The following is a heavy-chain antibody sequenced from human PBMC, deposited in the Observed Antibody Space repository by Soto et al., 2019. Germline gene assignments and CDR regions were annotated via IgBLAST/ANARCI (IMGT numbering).Heavy chain of an antibody. CDR2: IYYSGST. V-gene: IGHV4-61*01. Sequence: PSETLSLTCTVSGGSVSSGSYYWSWIRQPPGKGLEWVGYIYYSGSTNYNPSLKSRVTISVDTSKNQFSLKLSSVTAADTAVYYCARSSTMIVVVITAGAFDIWGHGTMVTVSS. CDR3: ARSSTMIVVVITAGAFDI. CDR1: GGSVSSGSYY. J-gene: IGHJ3*02. D-gene: IGHD3-22*01.